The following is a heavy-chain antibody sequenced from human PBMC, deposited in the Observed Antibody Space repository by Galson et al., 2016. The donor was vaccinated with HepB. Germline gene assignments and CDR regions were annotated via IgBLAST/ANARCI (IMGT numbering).Heavy chain of an antibody. J-gene: IGHJ4*02. D-gene: IGHD4-17*01. CDR1: GFRFSNYG. CDR2: VNAGGGST. CDR3: FYGDRHSSDY. V-gene: IGHV3-23*01. Sequence: SLRLSCAASGFRFSNYGMTWVRQAPGKGLEWVSSVNAGGGSTYYADSVKGRFTISRDNSKSTLYLQMNSLRAEDTAVYCCFYGDRHSSDYWGQGTLVTVSS.